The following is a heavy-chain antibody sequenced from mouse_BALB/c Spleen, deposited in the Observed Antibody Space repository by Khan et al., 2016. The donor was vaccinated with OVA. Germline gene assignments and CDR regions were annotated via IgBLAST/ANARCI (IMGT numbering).Heavy chain of an antibody. V-gene: IGHV9-3-1*01. CDR3: TRRISYFALDD. J-gene: IGHJ4*01. CDR2: INTYTGEP. CDR1: GYTFTNYG. Sequence: QIQLVQSGPELKKPGETVKISCKASGYTFTNYGMNWVKQAPGKGLKWMGWINTYTGEPTYADDFKGRFAFSLETSASTAYLQINNLKNEDTATYFCTRRISYFALDDWGQGTSVTVSA. D-gene: IGHD2-4*01.